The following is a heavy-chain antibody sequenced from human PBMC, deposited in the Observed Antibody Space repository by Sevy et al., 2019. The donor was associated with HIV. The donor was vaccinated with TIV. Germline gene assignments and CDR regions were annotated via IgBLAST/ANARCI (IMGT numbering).Heavy chain of an antibody. V-gene: IGHV3-15*01. CDR1: GFTFTYAW. CDR3: STDPIIVLLVTDGMDV. J-gene: IGHJ6*02. Sequence: GGSLRLSCAASGFTFTYAWITWVRQAPGKGLEWVGRIKSKADGGTIDYAAPVKGRFTISRDDSKNTLYLQMNSLKTEDTGVYYCSTDPIIVLLVTDGMDVWGQGTTVTVSS. CDR2: IKSKADGGTI. D-gene: IGHD2-8*02.